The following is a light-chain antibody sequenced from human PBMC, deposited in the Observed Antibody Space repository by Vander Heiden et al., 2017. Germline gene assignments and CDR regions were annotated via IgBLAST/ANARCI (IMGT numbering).Light chain of an antibody. V-gene: IGKV1-9*01. Sequence: DVQLTQSPSFLSASVGDRVTITCRASQGISTYSAWYQQNPGKAPKLLIYAASTLQSGVPSRFSGSGSGTEFTLTISSLQPEDFATYYCQQLNSYPRTFGQGTKVEIK. CDR1: QGISTY. CDR2: AAS. J-gene: IGKJ1*01. CDR3: QQLNSYPRT.